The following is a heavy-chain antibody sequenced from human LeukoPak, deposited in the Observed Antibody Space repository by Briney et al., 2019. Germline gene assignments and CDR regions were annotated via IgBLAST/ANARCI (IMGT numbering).Heavy chain of an antibody. V-gene: IGHV3-21*01. J-gene: IGHJ4*02. CDR2: ISSSSSYM. Sequence: GGSLRLSCAASGFTFSSYSMTWVRQAPGKGLEWVSSISSSSSYMYYADSVKGRFTISRDNAKNSLYLQMNSLRAEDTAVYYCARFGDSYYFDYWGQGTLVTVSS. CDR1: GFTFSSYS. D-gene: IGHD4-17*01. CDR3: ARFGDSYYFDY.